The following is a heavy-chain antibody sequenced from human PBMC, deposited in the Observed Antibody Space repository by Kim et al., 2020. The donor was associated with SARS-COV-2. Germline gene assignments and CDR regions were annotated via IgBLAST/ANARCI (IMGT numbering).Heavy chain of an antibody. CDR3: ARGLYYNTGPFVYDY. CDR1: GFNFGDDA. V-gene: IGHV3-49*04. Sequence: GGSLRLSCTASGFNFGDDALGWVRQAPGKGLEWVGFIKSGGTTEYAASVNGRFTFLRDDSNSIAYLQMNSLQTEDTAVYYCARGLYYNTGPFVYDYWGQG. D-gene: IGHD3-10*01. J-gene: IGHJ4*02. CDR2: IKSGGTT.